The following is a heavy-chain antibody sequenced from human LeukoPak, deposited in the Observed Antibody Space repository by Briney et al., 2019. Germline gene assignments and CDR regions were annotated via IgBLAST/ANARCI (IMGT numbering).Heavy chain of an antibody. V-gene: IGHV3-23*01. CDR1: GFTFSSYA. Sequence: GGSLRLSCAASGFTFSSYAMSWIRQAPGKGLEWVSTTSGSGGSTYYADSVKGRFTISRDNSKNTLYLQMESLRAEDTAIYYCAKAIVPAVYTTFDYWGQGTLVTVSS. J-gene: IGHJ4*02. CDR3: AKAIVPAVYTTFDY. D-gene: IGHD2-2*01. CDR2: TSGSGGST.